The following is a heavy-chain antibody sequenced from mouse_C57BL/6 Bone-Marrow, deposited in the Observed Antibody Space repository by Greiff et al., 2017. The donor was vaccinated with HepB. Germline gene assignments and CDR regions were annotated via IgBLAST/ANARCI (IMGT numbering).Heavy chain of an antibody. Sequence: EVQLQQSGPELVKPGASVKISCKASGYTFTDYYMNWVKQSHGKSLEWIGDINPNNGGTSYNQKFKGKATLTVDKSSSTAYMELRSLTSEDSAVYYCARNGRSVRRDWYFDVWGTGTTVTVSS. V-gene: IGHV1-26*01. D-gene: IGHD2-14*01. CDR3: ARNGRSVRRDWYFDV. CDR1: GYTFTDYY. CDR2: INPNNGGT. J-gene: IGHJ1*03.